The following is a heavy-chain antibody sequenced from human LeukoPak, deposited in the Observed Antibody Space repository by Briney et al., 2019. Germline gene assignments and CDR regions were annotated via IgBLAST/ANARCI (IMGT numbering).Heavy chain of an antibody. CDR1: GFTFSSYV. CDR3: AKISGVYYYYYGMDV. CDR2: ISYDGSNK. D-gene: IGHD2-8*01. Sequence: GGSLRLSCAASGFTFSSYVMHWVRQAPGKGLEWVAVISYDGSNKYYADPVKGRFTISRDNSKNTLYLQMNSLRAEDTAVYYCAKISGVYYYYYGMDVWGQGTTVTVSS. J-gene: IGHJ6*02. V-gene: IGHV3-30*18.